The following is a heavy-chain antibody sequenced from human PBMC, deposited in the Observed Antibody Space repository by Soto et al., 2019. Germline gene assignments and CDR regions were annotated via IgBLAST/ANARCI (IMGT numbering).Heavy chain of an antibody. J-gene: IGHJ4*02. CDR2: ISSNGGST. V-gene: IGHV3-64*01. D-gene: IGHD4-17*01. CDR1: GFTFSSYA. CDR3: AAFYGDYPAGGFVY. Sequence: EVQLVESGGGLVQPGGSLRLSCAASGFTFSSYAMHWVRQAPGKGLEYVSAISSNGGSTYYANSVKGRFTISRDNSKNTLYLQMGSLRAEDMAVYYCAAFYGDYPAGGFVYWGQGTLVTVSS.